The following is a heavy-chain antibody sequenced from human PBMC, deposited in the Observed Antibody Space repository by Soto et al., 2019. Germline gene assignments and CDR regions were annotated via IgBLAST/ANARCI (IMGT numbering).Heavy chain of an antibody. CDR2: ISPVTGGA. J-gene: IGHJ4*02. V-gene: IGHV1-2*02. CDR1: GYTFTGHY. D-gene: IGHD1-7*01. CDR3: GRGRSGELVVFY. Sequence: QVQLVQSGAEVKKPGALVKVSCKASGYTFTGHYIHWVRQAPGQGPEWMGEISPVTGGAKYAQKFQGRVTMTRDTSITTVYMELTNLSPDDTAVYYCGRGRSGELVVFYWGQGTLVSVSS.